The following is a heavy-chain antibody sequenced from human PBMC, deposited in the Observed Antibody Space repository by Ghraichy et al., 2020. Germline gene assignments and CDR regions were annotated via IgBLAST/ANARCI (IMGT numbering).Heavy chain of an antibody. CDR2: ISYDGSNK. CDR3: AKGGAYCGGDCPPEDN. V-gene: IGHV3-30*18. J-gene: IGHJ4*02. Sequence: LSLTCAASGFTFSSYGMHWVRQAPGKGLDWVTVISYDGSNKYYADSVKGRFTISRDNSKNTLYLQMNSLRAEDTAVYYCAKGGAYCGGDCPPEDNWGQGTLVTVSS. D-gene: IGHD2-21*02. CDR1: GFTFSSYG.